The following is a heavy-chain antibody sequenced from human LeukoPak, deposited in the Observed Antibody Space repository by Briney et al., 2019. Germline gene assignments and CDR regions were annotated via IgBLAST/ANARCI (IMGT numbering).Heavy chain of an antibody. CDR2: ISGGGETT. J-gene: IGHJ4*02. D-gene: IGHD2-2*01. Sequence: PGRSLRLSCAASGFTFDDYAMHWVRQAPGKGLEWVSVISGGGETTYYAASVKGRFTISRDNSGSTLYLQMSSLRADDTAVYYCAKGRAAMDFFDTWGQGTLVTVSS. CDR3: AKGRAAMDFFDT. V-gene: IGHV3-23*01. CDR1: GFTFDDYA.